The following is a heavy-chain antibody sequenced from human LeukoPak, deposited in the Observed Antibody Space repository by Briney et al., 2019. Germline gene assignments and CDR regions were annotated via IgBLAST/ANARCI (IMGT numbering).Heavy chain of an antibody. J-gene: IGHJ5*02. Sequence: PSQTLSLTCTVSGGSISSGSYYWSWIRQPAGKGLEWIGRIYTSGSTNYNPSLKSRVTISVDTSKNQFSLKLSSVTAADTAVYYCARGPSAVAFNWFDPWGQGTLVTVSS. CDR1: GGSISSGSYY. D-gene: IGHD6-19*01. CDR2: IYTSGST. CDR3: ARGPSAVAFNWFDP. V-gene: IGHV4-61*02.